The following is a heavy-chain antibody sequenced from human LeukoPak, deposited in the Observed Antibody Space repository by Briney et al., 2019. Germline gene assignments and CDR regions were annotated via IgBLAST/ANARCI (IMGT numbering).Heavy chain of an antibody. Sequence: SKTLSLPCTVSRGSIRSGDYYWRWIRQPPGEGLVWIGYIYYSGSTYYNSSLKSRVTISVDTSKNQFSLKLSSVPAAHTAVYYCARAPQDTYYYDSSGYYFDYWGQGTLVTVSS. CDR2: IYYSGST. D-gene: IGHD3-22*01. V-gene: IGHV4-30-4*01. CDR3: ARAPQDTYYYDSSGYYFDY. J-gene: IGHJ4*02. CDR1: RGSIRSGDYY.